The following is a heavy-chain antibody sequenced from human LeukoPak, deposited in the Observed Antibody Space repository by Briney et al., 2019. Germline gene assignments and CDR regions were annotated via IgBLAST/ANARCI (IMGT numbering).Heavy chain of an antibody. CDR3: ARGFKRRNSSGPRTYYMDV. J-gene: IGHJ6*03. Sequence: SETLSLTCTVSGYSISSGYYWGWIRQPPGKGLEWIGEINHSGSTNYNPSLKSRVTISVDTSKNQFSLKLSSVTAADTAVYYCARGFKRRNSSGPRTYYMDVWGKGTTVTVSS. CDR1: GYSISSGYY. CDR2: INHSGST. V-gene: IGHV4-38-2*02. D-gene: IGHD3-22*01.